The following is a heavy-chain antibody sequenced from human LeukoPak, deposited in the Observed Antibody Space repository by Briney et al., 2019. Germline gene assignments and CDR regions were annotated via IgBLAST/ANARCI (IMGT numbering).Heavy chain of an antibody. Sequence: GRSLRLSCAASGFTFSSYGLRWVRQAPGKGLEWVAVISYDGSKKYYTDSVKGRFTISRDNSKNTLYLQMNSLRAEDTAVYYCAKDSGEQWLNNWFDPWGQGTLVTVSS. V-gene: IGHV3-30*18. CDR3: AKDSGEQWLNNWFDP. D-gene: IGHD6-19*01. J-gene: IGHJ5*02. CDR2: ISYDGSKK. CDR1: GFTFSSYG.